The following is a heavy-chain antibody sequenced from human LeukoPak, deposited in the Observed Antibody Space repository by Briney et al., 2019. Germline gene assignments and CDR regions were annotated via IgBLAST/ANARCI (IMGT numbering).Heavy chain of an antibody. J-gene: IGHJ4*02. V-gene: IGHV1-46*01. Sequence: ASVKVSCKASGYTFTSYYMHWLRQAPGQGLEWMGIINPSGGSTSYAQKFQGRVTMTRDTSTSTVYMELSSLRSEDTAVYYCARGSNYYDSSGYPESFDYWGQGTLVTVSS. D-gene: IGHD3-22*01. CDR3: ARGSNYYDSSGYPESFDY. CDR1: GYTFTSYY. CDR2: INPSGGST.